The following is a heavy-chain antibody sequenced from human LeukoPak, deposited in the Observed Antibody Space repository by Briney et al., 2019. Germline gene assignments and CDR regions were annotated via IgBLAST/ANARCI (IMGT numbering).Heavy chain of an antibody. CDR3: VRGYCSGGRCYDILNYQYGMDV. D-gene: IGHD2-15*01. V-gene: IGHV1-18*01. Sequence: ASVKVSCKASGYTFTSYGVSWVRQAPGHGPEWMGWISVYNGNTNYAQRLQGRVTMTTDTSTSTAYMELRSLRSDDTAVYYCVRGYCSGGRCYDILNYQYGMDVWGQGTTVTVSS. CDR2: ISVYNGNT. CDR1: GYTFTSYG. J-gene: IGHJ6*02.